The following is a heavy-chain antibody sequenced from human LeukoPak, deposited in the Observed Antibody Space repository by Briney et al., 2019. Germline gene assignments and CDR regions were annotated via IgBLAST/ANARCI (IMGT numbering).Heavy chain of an antibody. J-gene: IGHJ6*03. Sequence: SVKVSCKASGGTFSNYAVSWVRQAPGQGLEWMGGIIPVFEKPNYARKFQDRVTITADESTATAYMVLSSLTSEDTAIYFCARLGHCGETNCYSDFYYMDVWGKGTTVIVSS. CDR1: GGTFSNYA. D-gene: IGHD2-21*01. CDR2: IIPVFEKP. CDR3: ARLGHCGETNCYSDFYYMDV. V-gene: IGHV1-69*13.